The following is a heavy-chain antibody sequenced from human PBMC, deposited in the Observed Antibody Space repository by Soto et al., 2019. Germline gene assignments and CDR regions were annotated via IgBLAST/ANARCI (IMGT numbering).Heavy chain of an antibody. Sequence: SGPTPVDPTQTPPPTSPLSWVSPHPRPGGFGGIRQPPRKALERLALIYWDDDKRYSPSLKSRLTIAKDTSKNQVVLTMTNVDPLDTAIYYCAHRADINGNGNGGFFASWGQGALVPVSS. J-gene: IGHJ4*02. CDR1: WVSPHPRPGG. D-gene: IGHD1-1*01. CDR3: AHRADINGNGNGGFFAS. CDR2: IYWDDDK. V-gene: IGHV2-5*02.